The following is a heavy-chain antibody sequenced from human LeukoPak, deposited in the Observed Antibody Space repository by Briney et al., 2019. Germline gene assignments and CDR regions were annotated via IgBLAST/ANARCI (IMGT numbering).Heavy chain of an antibody. Sequence: GASVKVSCKASGYTFTGYFIHWLRQAPGQGLEWMGIINPSGGSTSYAQKFQGRVTMTRDTSTSTVYMELSSLRSEDTAVYYCAREPKLSQIAAAGQYYYYYGMDVWGQGTTVTVSS. V-gene: IGHV1-46*01. D-gene: IGHD6-13*01. CDR2: INPSGGST. CDR3: AREPKLSQIAAAGQYYYYYGMDV. J-gene: IGHJ6*02. CDR1: GYTFTGYF.